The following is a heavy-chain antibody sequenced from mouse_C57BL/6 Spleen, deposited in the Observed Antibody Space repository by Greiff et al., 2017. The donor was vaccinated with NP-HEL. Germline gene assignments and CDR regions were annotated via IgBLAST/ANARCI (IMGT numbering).Heavy chain of an antibody. CDR3: ARYDYDYYAMDY. CDR2: IDPSDSYT. V-gene: IGHV1-50*01. CDR1: GYTFTSYW. D-gene: IGHD2-4*01. Sequence: VKLQQPGAELVKPGASVKLSCKASGYTFTSYWMQWVKQRPGQGLEWIGEIDPSDSYTNYNQKFKGKATLTVDTSSSTAYMQLSSLTSEDSAVYYCARYDYDYYAMDYWGQGTSVTVSS. J-gene: IGHJ4*01.